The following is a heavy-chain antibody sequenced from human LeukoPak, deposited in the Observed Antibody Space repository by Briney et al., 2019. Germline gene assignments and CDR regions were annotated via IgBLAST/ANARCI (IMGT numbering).Heavy chain of an antibody. V-gene: IGHV4-59*08. CDR3: SGEQQPIRGVYYFYYMDV. J-gene: IGHJ6*03. CDR1: GGSISSYY. CDR2: IYYSGST. Sequence: PSETLSLTCTVSGGSISSYYWSWIRQPPGKGLEWIGYIYYSGSTNYNPSLKSRVTISVDTSKNQFSLKLSSVTAADTAVYYCSGEQQPIRGVYYFYYMDVWGQGTTVTVSS. D-gene: IGHD6-13*01.